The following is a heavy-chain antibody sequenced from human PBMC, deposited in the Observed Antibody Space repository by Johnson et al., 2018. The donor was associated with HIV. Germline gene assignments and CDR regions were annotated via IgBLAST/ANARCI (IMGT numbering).Heavy chain of an antibody. V-gene: IGHV3-23*04. J-gene: IGHJ3*02. Sequence: EVQLVESGGGVVQPGRSLRLSCAASGFTFSSYAMHWVRQAPGKGLEWVSAISGSGGSTYYADSVKGRFTISRDNSKNTLYLQMNSLRAEDTALYYCARDSTVAHDAFDIWGQGTMVTVSS. CDR2: ISGSGGST. CDR3: ARDSTVAHDAFDI. D-gene: IGHD4-23*01. CDR1: GFTFSSYA.